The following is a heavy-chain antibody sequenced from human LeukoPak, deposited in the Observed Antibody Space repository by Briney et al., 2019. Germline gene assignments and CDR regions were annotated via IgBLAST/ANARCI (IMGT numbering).Heavy chain of an antibody. J-gene: IGHJ6*03. D-gene: IGHD4-17*01. CDR3: ARVGNGDYRYYFYMDV. V-gene: IGHV3-11*01. Sequence: PGGSLRLSCAASEFSVGSNYMNWVRQAPGKGLEWVSYISSSGSTIYYADSVKGRFTISRDNAKNSLYLQMNSLRAEDTAVYYCARVGNGDYRYYFYMDVWGKGTTVTISS. CDR1: EFSVGSNY. CDR2: ISSSGSTI.